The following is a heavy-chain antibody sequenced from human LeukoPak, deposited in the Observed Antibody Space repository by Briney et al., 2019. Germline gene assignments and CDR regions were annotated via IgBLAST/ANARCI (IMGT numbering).Heavy chain of an antibody. CDR1: GFTVSTHY. J-gene: IGHJ4*02. Sequence: GGSLRLSCAASGFTVSTHYMNWVRQAPGKGLEWVSVIYTADKTFYADSVKGWFTISRDNSNNKVFLQLNSVSSEDTAVYYCASWGAYGCPHFGGGIEGYFDYWGQGTVVTVSP. CDR2: IYTADKT. CDR3: ASWGAYGCPHFGGGIEGYFDY. D-gene: IGHD3-16*01. V-gene: IGHV3-53*01.